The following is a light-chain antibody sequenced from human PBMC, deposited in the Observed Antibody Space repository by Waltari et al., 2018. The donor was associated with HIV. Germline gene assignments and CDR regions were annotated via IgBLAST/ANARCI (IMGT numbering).Light chain of an antibody. J-gene: IGKJ4*01. Sequence: DIQMTQSPSSLSASVGDRVTMTCRASQSISSKLNWYQQRPGKAPDLLIYSASTLKSGVPSRFSGSGSGTDFTLTISSLQTEDFVTYYCQQYGSSPPLTFGGGTKVEIK. CDR3: QQYGSSPPLT. CDR2: SAS. CDR1: QSISSK. V-gene: IGKV1-39*01.